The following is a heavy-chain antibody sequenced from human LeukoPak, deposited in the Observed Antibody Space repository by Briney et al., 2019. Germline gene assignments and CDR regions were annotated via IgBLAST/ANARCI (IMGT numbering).Heavy chain of an antibody. J-gene: IGHJ5*02. Sequence: SVKVSCKASVGTFSSYAISWVRQAPGQGLEWMGGIIPIFGTANYTQKFRGRVTITADESTSTAYMELSSLRSEDTAVYYCARAPLVPGTELHYWFDPWGQGTLVTVSS. V-gene: IGHV1-69*01. CDR1: VGTFSSYA. D-gene: IGHD3-10*01. CDR2: IIPIFGTA. CDR3: ARAPLVPGTELHYWFDP.